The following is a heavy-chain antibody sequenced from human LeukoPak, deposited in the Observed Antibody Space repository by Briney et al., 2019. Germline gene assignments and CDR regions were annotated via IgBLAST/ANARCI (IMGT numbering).Heavy chain of an antibody. CDR1: GGSISSRRYY. D-gene: IGHD5-18*01. CDR3: AREDTDMAPGFDY. CDR2: IYYSGIT. Sequence: SETLSLTCTVSGGSISSRRYYWGWVPQSPGKGLEWSGGIYYSGITYYNPSLTSRVTISVDTSTNQFSLKLSSVTAADTAVYSCAREDTDMAPGFDYWGQGNLVTVSS. J-gene: IGHJ4*02. V-gene: IGHV4-39*07.